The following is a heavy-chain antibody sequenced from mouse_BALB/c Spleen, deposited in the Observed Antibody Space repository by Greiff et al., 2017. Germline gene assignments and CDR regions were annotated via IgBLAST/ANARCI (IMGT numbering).Heavy chain of an antibody. D-gene: IGHD3-2*01. CDR2: ISSGGSYT. CDR1: GFTFSSYG. J-gene: IGHJ4*01. V-gene: IGHV5-6*02. CDR3: ARREDSSDAMDY. Sequence: EVKLMESGGDLVKPGGSLKLSCAASGFTFSSYGMSWVRQTPDKRLEWVATISSGGSYTYYPDSVKGRFTISRDNAKNTLYLQMSSLKSEDTAMYYCARREDSSDAMDYWGQGTSVTVSS.